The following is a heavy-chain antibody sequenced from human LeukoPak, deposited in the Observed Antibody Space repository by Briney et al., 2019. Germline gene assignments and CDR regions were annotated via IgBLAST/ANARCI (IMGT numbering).Heavy chain of an antibody. D-gene: IGHD2-15*01. V-gene: IGHV1-2*02. J-gene: IGHJ5*02. CDR1: GYSFTGSY. CDR3: ARDLATSGGSPYNWFDP. CDR2: INPNNGAT. Sequence: GASVTVSCKASGYSFTGSYIHWVRQAPGQGLEWMGWINPNNGATKNAQKFQGRLTMTRDTSIVTAYMEVSRLTSDDTAMYYCARDLATSGGSPYNWFDPWGQGTLVTVSS.